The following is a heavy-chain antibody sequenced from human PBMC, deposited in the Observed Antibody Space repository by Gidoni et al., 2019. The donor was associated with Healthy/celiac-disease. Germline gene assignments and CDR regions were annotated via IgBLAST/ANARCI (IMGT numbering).Heavy chain of an antibody. V-gene: IGHV3-21*01. J-gene: IGHJ4*02. CDR3: AREAYYDSSGYYHNVFFDY. D-gene: IGHD3-22*01. Sequence: EVQLVESGGGLVKPGGSLRHSCAASGFSFATASVTGVRQAPGKGLEWVSSISSSSSYIYYADSVKGRFTISRDNAKNSLYLQMNSLRAEDTAVYYCAREAYYDSSGYYHNVFFDYWGQGTLVTVSS. CDR1: GFSFATAS. CDR2: ISSSSSYI.